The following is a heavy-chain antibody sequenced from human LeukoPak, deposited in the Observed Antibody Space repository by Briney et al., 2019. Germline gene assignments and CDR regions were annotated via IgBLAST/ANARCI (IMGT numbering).Heavy chain of an antibody. J-gene: IGHJ4*02. CDR1: GFTVSSNY. V-gene: IGHV3-66*02. D-gene: IGHD6-13*01. CDR3: ARCPTIAAAGLYYFDY. Sequence: GGSLRLSCAASGFTVSSNYMSWVRQAPGKGLEWVSVIYSGGSTYYADSVKGRFTISRDNSKNTLYLQMNSLRAEDTAVYYCARCPTIAAAGLYYFDYWGQGTLVTVSS. CDR2: IYSGGST.